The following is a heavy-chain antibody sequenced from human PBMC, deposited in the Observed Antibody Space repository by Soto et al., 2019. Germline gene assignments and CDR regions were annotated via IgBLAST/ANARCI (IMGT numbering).Heavy chain of an antibody. Sequence: QVQLAQSGAAVRKPGSSVKVSCKASGDTFLISAVTWLRQVPGQGLEWVGGLVPLFGGSQYGPKFEGRVTFTADESTRTAYMELNHLKSDDTAVYYCATNLGGSAHVDQCVQGTLVTVSS. J-gene: IGHJ5*02. CDR3: ATNLGGSAHVDQ. CDR1: GDTFLISA. D-gene: IGHD3-16*01. V-gene: IGHV1-69*01. CDR2: LVPLFGGS.